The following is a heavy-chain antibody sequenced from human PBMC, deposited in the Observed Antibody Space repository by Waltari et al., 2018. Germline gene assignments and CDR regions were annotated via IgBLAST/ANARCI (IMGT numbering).Heavy chain of an antibody. V-gene: IGHV3-21*01. J-gene: IGHJ4*02. CDR1: GFTFSSYS. CDR3: ARQRWLPLGYFDY. D-gene: IGHD5-12*01. CDR2: ISSSSSYR. Sequence: EVQLVESGGGLVKPGGSLRLSCAASGFTFSSYSMNWVRQAPGKGLEGVSSISSSSSYRYYADSVKVRFTISRDNAKNSLYLQRNSLRAEDTAVYYCARQRWLPLGYFDYWGQGTLVTVSS.